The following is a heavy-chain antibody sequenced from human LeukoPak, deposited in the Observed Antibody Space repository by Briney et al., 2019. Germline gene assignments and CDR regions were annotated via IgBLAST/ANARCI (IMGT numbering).Heavy chain of an antibody. CDR1: GGSISSSSYY. D-gene: IGHD4-17*01. V-gene: IGHV4-39*01. CDR3: ARGGDYGEGGFDY. Sequence: SETLSLTCTVSGGSISSSSYYWGWIRQPPGKGLEWIGSIYYSGSTYYNPSLKSRVTISVDTSKNQFSLKLSSVTAADTAVYYCARGGDYGEGGFDYWGQGTLVTASS. J-gene: IGHJ4*02. CDR2: IYYSGST.